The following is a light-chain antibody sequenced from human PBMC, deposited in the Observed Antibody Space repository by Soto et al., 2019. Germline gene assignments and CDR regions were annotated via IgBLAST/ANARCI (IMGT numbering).Light chain of an antibody. J-gene: IGLJ2*01. CDR1: SSDIGGYNF. CDR3: CSYTGTSTLVI. V-gene: IGLV2-14*01. Sequence: QSALTQPASVSGSPGQSITISCTGTSSDIGGYNFVSWYQQHPGKAPKLLIYEVSNRPSGVSNRFSGSKSGNTASLTISGLHAEDEADYYCCSYTGTSTLVIFGGGTKLTVL. CDR2: EVS.